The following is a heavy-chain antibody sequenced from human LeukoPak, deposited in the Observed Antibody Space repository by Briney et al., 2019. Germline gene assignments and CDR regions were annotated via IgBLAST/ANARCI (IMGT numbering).Heavy chain of an antibody. V-gene: IGHV3-21*01. Sequence: PGGSLRLSCAASGFTFSSYSMNWVRQAPGKGLEWVSSISSSSSYIYYADSVKGRFTISRDNAKNSLYLQMNSLRAEDTAVYYCARDKRELLSEAFFDYWGQGTLVTVSS. CDR1: GFTFSSYS. CDR3: ARDKRELLSEAFFDY. D-gene: IGHD2-2*01. J-gene: IGHJ4*02. CDR2: ISSSSSYI.